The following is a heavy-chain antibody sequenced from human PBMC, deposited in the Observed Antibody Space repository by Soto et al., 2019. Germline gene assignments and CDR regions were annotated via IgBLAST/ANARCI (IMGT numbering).Heavy chain of an antibody. D-gene: IGHD2-2*01. J-gene: IGHJ4*02. Sequence: EVQLVESGGGLVQPGGSLRLSCAASGFTFSNHEMNWVRQAPGKGLEWVSYISTSGSTIYYADSVKGRFTISRDNAKNSLYLQMDSLRAEDTAVYYCARRDCSSTSCFLPFDYWGQGTLVTVSS. CDR2: ISTSGSTI. V-gene: IGHV3-48*03. CDR3: ARRDCSSTSCFLPFDY. CDR1: GFTFSNHE.